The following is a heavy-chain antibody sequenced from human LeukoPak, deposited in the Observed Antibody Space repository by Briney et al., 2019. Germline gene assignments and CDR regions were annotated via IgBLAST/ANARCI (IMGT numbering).Heavy chain of an antibody. CDR3: ARAGLQNDYGDYYFDY. CDR1: GGSISSYY. J-gene: IGHJ4*02. Sequence: SETLSLTCTVSGGSISSYYWSWIRQPPGKGLEWIGYIYYSGSTNYNPSLKSRVTISVDTSKNQFSLKLSSVTAADTAVYYCARAGLQNDYGDYYFDYWGQGTLVTVSS. V-gene: IGHV4-59*01. D-gene: IGHD4-17*01. CDR2: IYYSGST.